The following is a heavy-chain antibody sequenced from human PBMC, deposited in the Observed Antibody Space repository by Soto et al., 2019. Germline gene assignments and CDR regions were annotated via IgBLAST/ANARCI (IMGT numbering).Heavy chain of an antibody. V-gene: IGHV3-74*01. Sequence: GGSLRLSCAASGFTFSSYWMHWVRQAPGKGLVWVSRINSDGSSTSYADSVKGRFTISRDNAKNTMYLQMNSLRAEDTAVYYCASHLYCSGGSCFDYWGQGTLVTVSS. CDR2: INSDGSST. CDR3: ASHLYCSGGSCFDY. CDR1: GFTFSSYW. J-gene: IGHJ4*02. D-gene: IGHD2-15*01.